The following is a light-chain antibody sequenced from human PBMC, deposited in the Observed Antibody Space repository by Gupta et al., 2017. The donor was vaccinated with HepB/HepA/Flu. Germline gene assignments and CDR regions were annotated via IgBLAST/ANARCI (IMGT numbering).Light chain of an antibody. CDR2: EVS. CDR1: SSDVGTYNL. V-gene: IGLV2-23*02. CDR3: SSYAGTRTFVV. J-gene: IGLJ2*01. Sequence: QSALTQPASVSGSPGQSIPISCTGTSSDVGTYNLVSWYQQHPGKAPKLMVYEVSKRPSGVSNRFSGSKSGNTASLTISGLQAEDEADYYCSSYAGTRTFVVFGGGTKLTVL.